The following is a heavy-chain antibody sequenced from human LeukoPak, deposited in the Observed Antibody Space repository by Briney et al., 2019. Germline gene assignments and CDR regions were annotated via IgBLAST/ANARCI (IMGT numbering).Heavy chain of an antibody. V-gene: IGHV1-69*01. CDR2: IIPIFGTA. CDR3: ARDGPYGDRTFDY. D-gene: IGHD4-17*01. J-gene: IGHJ4*02. Sequence: GASVKVSCMASGGTFSSYAISWVRQAPGQGLEWMGGIIPIFGTANYAQKFQGRVTITADESTSTAYMELSSLRSEDTAVYYCARDGPYGDRTFDYWGQGTLVTVSS. CDR1: GGTFSSYA.